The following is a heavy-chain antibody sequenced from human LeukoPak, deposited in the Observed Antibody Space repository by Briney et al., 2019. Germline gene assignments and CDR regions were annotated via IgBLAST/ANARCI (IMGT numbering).Heavy chain of an antibody. D-gene: IGHD3-22*01. J-gene: IGHJ3*02. Sequence: GGSLRLSCAASGFTFSNAWMNWVRQAPGKGLEWVSYISSSSSTIYYADSVKGRFTISRDNAKNSLYLQMNSLRAEDTAVYYCARVHSGSGFDAFDIWGQGTMVTVSS. CDR1: GFTFSNAW. V-gene: IGHV3-48*04. CDR2: ISSSSSTI. CDR3: ARVHSGSGFDAFDI.